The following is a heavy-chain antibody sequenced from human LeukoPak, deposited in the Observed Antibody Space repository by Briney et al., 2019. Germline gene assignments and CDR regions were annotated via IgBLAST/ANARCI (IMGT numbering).Heavy chain of an antibody. CDR1: GFTVDDYA. Sequence: GRSLRLSCAASGFTVDDYAMHWVRQAPGKGLEWVSGISWNSGSIGYADSVKGRFTISRDKAKNSLYLQMNSLRAEDTALYYCAKDMGGPQPYYYYYGMDVWGQGTTVTVSS. D-gene: IGHD3-16*01. V-gene: IGHV3-9*01. J-gene: IGHJ6*02. CDR3: AKDMGGPQPYYYYYGMDV. CDR2: ISWNSGSI.